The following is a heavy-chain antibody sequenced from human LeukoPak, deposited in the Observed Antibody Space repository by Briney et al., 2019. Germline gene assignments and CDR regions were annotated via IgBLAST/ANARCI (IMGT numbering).Heavy chain of an antibody. D-gene: IGHD3-16*01. CDR2: INPNSGGT. V-gene: IGHV1-2*02. CDR1: GYTFTGYY. CDR3: AREPSSHYGEFDY. Sequence: GASVKVSCKASGYTFTGYYVHWVRQAPGKGLERMGWINPNSGGTNYAQKFQGRVTMTRATSINTAYMELSRLRSDDTAVYYCAREPSSHYGEFDYWGQGTLVTVSS. J-gene: IGHJ4*02.